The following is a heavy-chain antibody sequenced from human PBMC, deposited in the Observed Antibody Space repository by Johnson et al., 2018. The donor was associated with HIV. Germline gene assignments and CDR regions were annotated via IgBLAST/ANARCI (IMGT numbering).Heavy chain of an antibody. Sequence: QMQLVESGGGLVQPGGSLRLSCAASGFTFSSYAMHWVRQAPGKGLEWVAVISYDGSNKYYADPVKGRFTISRDNSKNTLYLQMNSLRAEDTAVYDCARDPKRSGSYYKDAFDIWGQGTMVTVSS. CDR3: ARDPKRSGSYYKDAFDI. J-gene: IGHJ3*02. D-gene: IGHD3-10*01. CDR2: ISYDGSNK. V-gene: IGHV3-30-3*01. CDR1: GFTFSSYA.